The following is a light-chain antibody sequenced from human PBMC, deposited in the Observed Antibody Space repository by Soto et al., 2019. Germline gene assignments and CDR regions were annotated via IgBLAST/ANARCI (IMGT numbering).Light chain of an antibody. CDR3: QQYGSSGT. CDR2: DTS. J-gene: IGKJ1*01. V-gene: IGKV3-20*01. Sequence: EIVLTQSPCTLSLSPGGRATLSYRPSQSVSSSYLAWYQQKPGQAPRLLIYDTSTRATGVPARFSGSRSGTEFTLTISRLEPEDFAVYYCQQYGSSGTFGQGTKVDIK. CDR1: QSVSSSY.